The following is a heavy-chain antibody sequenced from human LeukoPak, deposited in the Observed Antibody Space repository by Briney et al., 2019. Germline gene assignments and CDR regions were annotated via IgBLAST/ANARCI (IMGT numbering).Heavy chain of an antibody. J-gene: IGHJ6*04. V-gene: IGHV3-11*05. CDR2: INNTTTYT. CDR3: AKDLWFGEPTDGMDV. D-gene: IGHD3-10*01. CDR1: GFGFSYYY. Sequence: GALRLSFAASGFGFSYYYMSWIRPAPGKGGGWGSYINNTTTYTNYADSVKGRFTISRDNSKNTLYLQMNSLRAEDTAVYYCAKDLWFGEPTDGMDVWGKGTTVTVSS.